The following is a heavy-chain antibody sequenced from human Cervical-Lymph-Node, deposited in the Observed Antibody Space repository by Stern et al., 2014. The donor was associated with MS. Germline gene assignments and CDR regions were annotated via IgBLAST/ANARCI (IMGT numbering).Heavy chain of an antibody. CDR3: ARTFSSSWGYFDY. CDR2: IYYTGST. V-gene: IGHV4-28*01. J-gene: IGHJ4*02. Sequence: QVQLQESGPRLVKPSDTLSLTCAVSGSSVSSSHWWGWIRQPPGKGLEWIGYIYYTGSTYQNPSLKSRLTMSLDTSKTQFSLKLTSVTAVDTAVYYCARTFSSSWGYFDYWGQGALVTVSS. CDR1: GSSVSSSHW. D-gene: IGHD6-13*01.